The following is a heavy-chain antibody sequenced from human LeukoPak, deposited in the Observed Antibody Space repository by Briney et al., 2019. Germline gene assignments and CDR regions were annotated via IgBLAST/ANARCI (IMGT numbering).Heavy chain of an antibody. CDR2: IKQDGSEK. V-gene: IGHV3-7*01. CDR1: GFTFSSYW. D-gene: IGHD1-26*01. CDR3: ARDARYSGSYYGKPTI. J-gene: IGHJ4*02. Sequence: GGSLRLSCAASGFTFSSYWMSWVRQAPGKGLEWVANIKQDGSEKYYVDSVKGRFTISRDNAKNSLYLQMNSLRAEDTAVYYCARDARYSGSYYGKPTIWGQGTLVTVSS.